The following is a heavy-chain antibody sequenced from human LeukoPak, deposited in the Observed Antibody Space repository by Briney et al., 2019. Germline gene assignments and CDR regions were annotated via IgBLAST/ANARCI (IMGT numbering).Heavy chain of an antibody. D-gene: IGHD5-12*01. CDR3: AKSRGYYYYYDMDV. CDR1: GFSFSGQA. CDR2: ISGGGGSI. Sequence: GGSLRLSCAASGFSFSGQAMSWVRQAPGKGLEWVSGISGGGGSINNADSVKGRFTISRDNSKNTLYLQMDSLRAEDTAVYYCAKSRGYYYYYDMDVWGQGTTVTVSS. V-gene: IGHV3-23*01. J-gene: IGHJ6*02.